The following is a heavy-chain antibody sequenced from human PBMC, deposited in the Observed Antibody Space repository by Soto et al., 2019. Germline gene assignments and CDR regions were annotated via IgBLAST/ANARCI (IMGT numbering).Heavy chain of an antibody. CDR3: AGSAGYYYDSSGSEPEGIKNWFDP. D-gene: IGHD3-22*01. CDR1: GYTFTSYG. Sequence: ASVKVSCKASGYTFTSYGISWVRQAPGQGLEWMGWISAYNGNTNYAQKLQGRVTMTTDTSTSTAYMELRSLRSDDTAVYYCAGSAGYYYDSSGSEPEGIKNWFDPWGQGTLVTVSS. V-gene: IGHV1-18*01. CDR2: ISAYNGNT. J-gene: IGHJ5*02.